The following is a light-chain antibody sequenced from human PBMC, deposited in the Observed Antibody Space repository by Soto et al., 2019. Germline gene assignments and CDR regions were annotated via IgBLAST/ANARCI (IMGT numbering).Light chain of an antibody. V-gene: IGLV2-14*01. CDR3: SSYTSSSTLYV. J-gene: IGLJ1*01. CDR2: EVS. Sequence: QSALTQPASVSGSPGQSITISCTGTSSDVGGYNYVSWYQQHPGKAPKLMIYEVSNRPSGVSNSFSGSKSGNTASLTISWLQSEDEADYYCSSYTSSSTLYVFGTGTKVTVL. CDR1: SSDVGGYNY.